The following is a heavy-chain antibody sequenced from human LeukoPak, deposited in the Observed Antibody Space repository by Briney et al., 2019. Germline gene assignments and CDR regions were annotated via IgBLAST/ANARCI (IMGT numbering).Heavy chain of an antibody. CDR2: ISISSSYI. CDR3: ARAPDDYDFWSGYYTTWRYFDY. V-gene: IGHV3-21*01. CDR1: GFTFSSYS. Sequence: AGGSLRLYCAASGFTFSSYSMNWVRQAPGKGLEWVSSISISSSYIYYADSVKGRFTISRDNAKNSLYLQMNSLRAEDTAVYYCARAPDDYDFWSGYYTTWRYFDYWGQGTLVTVS. J-gene: IGHJ4*02. D-gene: IGHD3-3*01.